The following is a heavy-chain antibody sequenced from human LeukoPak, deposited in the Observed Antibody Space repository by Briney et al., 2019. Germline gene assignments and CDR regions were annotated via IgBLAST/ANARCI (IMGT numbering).Heavy chain of an antibody. CDR3: ARDHTGSYDL. CDR1: GFIFRDYY. V-gene: IGHV3-72*01. CDR2: VRAKAESCST. Sequence: GGSLRLSCAGSGFIFRDYYMDWVRQAPGQGLEWVGRVRAKAESCSTAYVASVKGRFTISRDDSTNSAYLQMNSLKIEDTAVYYCARDHTGSYDLWGQGTLVTVSS. D-gene: IGHD1-26*01. J-gene: IGHJ5*02.